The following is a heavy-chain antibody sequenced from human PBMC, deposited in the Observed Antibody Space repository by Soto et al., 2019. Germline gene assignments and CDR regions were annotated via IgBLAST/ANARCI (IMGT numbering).Heavy chain of an antibody. CDR2: ISYDGSNK. Sequence: HVQLVESGGGVVQPGRSLRLSCAASGFTFSSYAMHWVRQAPGKGREWVAVISYDGSNKYYADSVKGRFTISRDNSKNTLYLQMNSLRAKDTAVYYCARDPSRARKQRYSSSSFPDHFDYWGQGTLVTVSS. J-gene: IGHJ4*02. V-gene: IGHV3-30-3*01. CDR3: ARDPSRARKQRYSSSSFPDHFDY. D-gene: IGHD6-6*01. CDR1: GFTFSSYA.